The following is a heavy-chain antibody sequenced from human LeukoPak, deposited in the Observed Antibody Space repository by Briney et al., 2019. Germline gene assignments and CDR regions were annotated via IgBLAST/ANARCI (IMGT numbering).Heavy chain of an antibody. CDR2: IYYNGST. J-gene: IGHJ4*02. CDR1: GGSISSRSYY. CDR3: AREVTTVTTRSKGNDY. V-gene: IGHV4-39*07. D-gene: IGHD4-11*01. Sequence: SETLSLTCTVSGGSISSRSYYWGWIRQPPGKGLEWIGSIYYNGSTYYNPSLKSRVTISVDTSKNQFSLKLSSVTAADTAVYYCAREVTTVTTRSKGNDYWGQGTLVTVSS.